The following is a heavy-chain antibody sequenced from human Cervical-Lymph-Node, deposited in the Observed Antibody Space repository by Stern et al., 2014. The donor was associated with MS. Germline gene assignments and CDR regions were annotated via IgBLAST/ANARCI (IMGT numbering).Heavy chain of an antibody. V-gene: IGHV1-18*01. CDR2: ISANDGHT. Sequence: QVQLVQSGAEVKKPGASVKVSCKASGYPLSNYVFSWVRQAPGPGLEWMGWISANDGHTNYAQTFQGRVTMTTDTSASTAYMELRSLRFDDTAMYYCARGHAFDFWGQGTKVTVSA. J-gene: IGHJ3*01. CDR3: ARGHAFDF. CDR1: GYPLSNYV.